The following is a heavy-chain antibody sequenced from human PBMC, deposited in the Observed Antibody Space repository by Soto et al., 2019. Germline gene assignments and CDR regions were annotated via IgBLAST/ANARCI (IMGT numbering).Heavy chain of an antibody. J-gene: IGHJ6*02. V-gene: IGHV1-46*01. CDR2: INPSGGST. Sequence: ASVKVSCKASGYTFTSYYMHWVRQAPGQGLEWMGIINPSGGSTSYAQKFQGRVTMTRDTSTSTVYMELSSLRSEDTAVYYCARDPQDRDKQPGYYYGMDVWGQGTTVTVSS. CDR3: ARDPQDRDKQPGYYYGMDV. D-gene: IGHD6-13*01. CDR1: GYTFTSYY.